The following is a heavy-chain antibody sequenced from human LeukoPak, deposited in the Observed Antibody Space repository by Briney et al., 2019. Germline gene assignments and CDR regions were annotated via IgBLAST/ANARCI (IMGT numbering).Heavy chain of an antibody. CDR2: IYSGGST. D-gene: IGHD3-22*01. CDR3: ASHDSSGYSFSLYY. J-gene: IGHJ4*02. V-gene: IGHV3-66*02. CDR1: GFTVSSNY. Sequence: PGGSLRLSCAASGFTVSSNYMSWVRQAPGKGLEWVSVIYSGGSTYYADSVKGRFTISRDNSKNTLYLQMNSLRAEDTAVYYFASHDSSGYSFSLYYWGQGTLVTVSS.